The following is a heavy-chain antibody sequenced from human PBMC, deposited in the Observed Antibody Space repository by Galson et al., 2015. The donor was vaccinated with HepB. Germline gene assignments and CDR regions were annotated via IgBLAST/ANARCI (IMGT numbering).Heavy chain of an antibody. Sequence: SVKVSCKASGGTFSSYAISWVRQAPGQGLEWMGRIIPILGIANYAQKFQGRVTITAGKSTSTAYMELSSLRSEDTAVYYCATETTVVTGAFDYWGQGTLVTVSS. V-gene: IGHV1-69*04. J-gene: IGHJ4*02. CDR2: IIPILGIA. CDR1: GGTFSSYA. D-gene: IGHD4-23*01. CDR3: ATETTVVTGAFDY.